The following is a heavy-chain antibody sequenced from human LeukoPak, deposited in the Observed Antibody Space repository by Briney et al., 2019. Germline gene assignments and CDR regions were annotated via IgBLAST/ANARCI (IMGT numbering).Heavy chain of an antibody. CDR1: GGSLSGYY. CDR2: INHSGAT. D-gene: IGHD3-3*01. CDR3: ARGGHYDFWSGYYFDY. Sequence: SETLSLTCTVYGGSLSGYYWSWIRQPPGKGLEWIGEINHSGATSYNPSLKSRVTISVDTSRNQFSLKLTSVTAADTAVYYCARGGHYDFWSGYYFDYWGQGTLVTVSS. V-gene: IGHV4-34*01. J-gene: IGHJ4*02.